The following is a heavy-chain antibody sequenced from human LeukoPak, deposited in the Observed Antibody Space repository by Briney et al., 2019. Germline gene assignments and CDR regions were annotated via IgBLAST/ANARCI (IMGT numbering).Heavy chain of an antibody. Sequence: VASVKDSCKASGYTFTSYDINWVRQATGQGLEWMGWMNPNSGNTGYAQKFQGRVTITRNTSISTAYMELSSLRSEDTAVYYCARVGRDGYNYYFDYWGQGTLVTVSS. CDR3: ARVGRDGYNYYFDY. CDR1: GYTFTSYD. D-gene: IGHD5-24*01. CDR2: MNPNSGNT. J-gene: IGHJ4*02. V-gene: IGHV1-8*03.